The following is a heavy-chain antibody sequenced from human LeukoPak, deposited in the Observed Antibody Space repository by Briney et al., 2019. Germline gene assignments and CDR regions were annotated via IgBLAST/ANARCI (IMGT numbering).Heavy chain of an antibody. V-gene: IGHV3-48*03. D-gene: IGHD3-16*02. CDR1: GFTFSSYE. CDR2: ISSSGSTI. J-gene: IGHJ4*02. CDR3: ARGLRIYLGELSGFDY. Sequence: PGGSLRLSCAASGFTFSSYEVNWVRQAPGKGLEWVSYISSSGSTIYYADSVKGRFTISRDNAKNSLYLQMNSLRAEDTAVYYCARGLRIYLGELSGFDYWGQGTLVTVSS.